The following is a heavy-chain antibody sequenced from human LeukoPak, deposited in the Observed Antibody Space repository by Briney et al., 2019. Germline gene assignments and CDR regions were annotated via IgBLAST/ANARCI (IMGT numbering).Heavy chain of an antibody. CDR1: GGFFSGYY. CDR2: INHSGST. V-gene: IGHV4-34*01. J-gene: IGHJ6*04. D-gene: IGHD3-10*01. Sequence: SETLSLTCAVYGGFFSGYYWSWIRQPPGKGLEWIGEINHSGSTNYNPSLKSRVTISVDTSKNQFSLKLSSVTAADTAVYYCARGRGYYGSGRILGMDVWGKGTTVTVSS. CDR3: ARGRGYYGSGRILGMDV.